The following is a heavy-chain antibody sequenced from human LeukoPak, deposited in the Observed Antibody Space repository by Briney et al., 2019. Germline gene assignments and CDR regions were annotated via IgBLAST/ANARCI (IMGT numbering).Heavy chain of an antibody. Sequence: PSETLSLTCAVYGGSFSGYYWSWIRQPPGKGLEWIGEINHSGSTNYNPSLKSRVTISVDTSQNQFSLKLSSVTAADPAVYYCARRVYCSSTSCYGGVDYWGQGTLVIVSS. J-gene: IGHJ4*02. CDR1: GGSFSGYY. V-gene: IGHV4-34*01. CDR2: INHSGST. CDR3: ARRVYCSSTSCYGGVDY. D-gene: IGHD2-2*01.